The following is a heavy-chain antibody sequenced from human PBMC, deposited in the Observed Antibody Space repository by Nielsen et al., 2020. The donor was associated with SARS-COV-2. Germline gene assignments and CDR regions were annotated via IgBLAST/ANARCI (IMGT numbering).Heavy chain of an antibody. Sequence: GGSPRLSCAASGFTFDEYGMSWVRQAPGKGLEWVSGINWNGGSTGYADSVKGRFTISRDNAKNSLYLQMNSLRAEDTALYHCARSPDLVGWNWFDPWGQGTLVTVSS. CDR2: INWNGGST. J-gene: IGHJ5*02. D-gene: IGHD1-26*01. CDR1: GFTFDEYG. CDR3: ARSPDLVGWNWFDP. V-gene: IGHV3-20*01.